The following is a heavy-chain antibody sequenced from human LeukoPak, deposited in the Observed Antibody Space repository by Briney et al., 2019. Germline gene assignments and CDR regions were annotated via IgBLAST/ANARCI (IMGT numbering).Heavy chain of an antibody. V-gene: IGHV3-23*01. CDR2: ISGSGGST. CDR1: GFTFSSYA. D-gene: IGHD2-21*01. Sequence: PGGSLRLSCAASGFTFSSYAMSWVRQAPGKGLEWVSAISGSGGSTYYADSVKGRFTISRDNSKNTLYLQMNSLRAEDTAVYYCAKPVGSCGGECYAFAYWGQGTMVTVSS. CDR3: AKPVGSCGGECYAFAY. J-gene: IGHJ4*02.